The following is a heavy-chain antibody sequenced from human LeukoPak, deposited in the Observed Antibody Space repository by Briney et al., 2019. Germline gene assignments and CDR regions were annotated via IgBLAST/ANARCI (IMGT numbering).Heavy chain of an antibody. V-gene: IGHV4-38-2*02. CDR1: GYSISSGYY. J-gene: IGHJ5*02. Sequence: SETLSLTCTVSGYSISSGYYWGWIRQPPGKGLEWIGSIYHSGSTYYNPSLKSRVTISVDTSKNQFSLKLSSVTAADTAVYYCASALVRGVIIEWFDPWGQGTLVTVSS. D-gene: IGHD3-10*01. CDR2: IYHSGST. CDR3: ASALVRGVIIEWFDP.